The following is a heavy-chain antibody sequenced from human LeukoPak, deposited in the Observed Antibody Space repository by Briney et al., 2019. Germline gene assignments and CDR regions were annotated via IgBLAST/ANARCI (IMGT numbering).Heavy chain of an antibody. J-gene: IGHJ4*02. V-gene: IGHV3-74*01. CDR3: ARDRYYIFDY. Sequence: GGSLRLSCAASGFTFNSYAMNWVRQGPGKGLEWVSRITSDGSSTIYADSVKGRFTISRDNAKSTVYLQMNSLRAEDTAVYFCARDRYYIFDYWGQGAPVTVSS. D-gene: IGHD3-10*01. CDR1: GFTFNSYA. CDR2: ITSDGSST.